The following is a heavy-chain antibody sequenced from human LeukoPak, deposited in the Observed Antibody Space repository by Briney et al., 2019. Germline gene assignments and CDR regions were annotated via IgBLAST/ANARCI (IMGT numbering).Heavy chain of an antibody. CDR1: GFTFTSYA. CDR2: ITGSGVNT. J-gene: IGHJ4*02. V-gene: IGHV3-23*01. CDR3: ARDPFAAALYYFDY. D-gene: IGHD2-2*01. Sequence: GGSLRLSCAASGFTFTSYAMSWVRLAPGKGLEWVSTITGSGVNTYYADSVKGRFTISRDISKNTLYLQMSSLRADDTAVYYCARDPFAAALYYFDYWGQGALVTVSS.